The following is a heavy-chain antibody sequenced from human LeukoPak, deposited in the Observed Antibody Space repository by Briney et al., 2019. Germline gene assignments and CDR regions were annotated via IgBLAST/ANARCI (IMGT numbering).Heavy chain of an antibody. Sequence: PSETLSLTCTVSGYSISSGYYWGWIRQPPGKGLEWIGSIYHSGSTYYNPSLKSRVTISVDTSKNQFSLKLGSVTAADTAVYYCARVLSTVTPGPYYYYYMDVWGKGTTVTVSS. D-gene: IGHD4-17*01. J-gene: IGHJ6*03. CDR2: IYHSGST. V-gene: IGHV4-38-2*02. CDR1: GYSISSGYY. CDR3: ARVLSTVTPGPYYYYYMDV.